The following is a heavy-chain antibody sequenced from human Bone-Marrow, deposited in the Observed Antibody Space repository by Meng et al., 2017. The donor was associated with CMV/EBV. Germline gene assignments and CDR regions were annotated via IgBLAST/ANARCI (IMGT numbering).Heavy chain of an antibody. J-gene: IGHJ4*02. V-gene: IGHV4-39*07. Sequence: SETLSLTCTVSGASISSSPYHWGWIRQPPGKGLEWIGSIHNSGSTYYNPSLRSRVTVSVDTTKKQFSLKLTSVTAADMAVYYCGRDSVYCSSHNCYNIWDQGTLVTVSS. CDR1: GASISSSPYH. D-gene: IGHD2-2*02. CDR3: GRDSVYCSSHNCYNI. CDR2: IHNSGST.